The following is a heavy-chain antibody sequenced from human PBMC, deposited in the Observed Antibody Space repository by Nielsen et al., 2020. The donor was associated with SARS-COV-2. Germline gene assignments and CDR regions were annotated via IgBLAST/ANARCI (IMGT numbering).Heavy chain of an antibody. V-gene: IGHV3-11*05. CDR2: ISSSSSYT. D-gene: IGHD3-3*01. CDR3: AKDQGYDLWSQMGGYYMDV. Sequence: GGSLRLSCAASGFTFSDYYMSWIRQAPGKGLEWVSYISSSSSYTNYADSVKGRFTISRDNAKNSLYLQMNSLRPEDTAIYYCAKDQGYDLWSQMGGYYMDVWGTGTTVTVS. CDR1: GFTFSDYY. J-gene: IGHJ6*03.